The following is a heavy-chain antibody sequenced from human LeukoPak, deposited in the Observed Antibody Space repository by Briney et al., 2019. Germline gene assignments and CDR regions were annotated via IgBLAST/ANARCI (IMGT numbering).Heavy chain of an antibody. V-gene: IGHV3-23*01. D-gene: IGHD3-10*01. CDR2: ISGSGGST. Sequence: PGGSLRLSCAASGFTFSSYAMSWVRQAPGKGLEWVSAISGSGGSTYYADSVKGRFTISRDNSKSTLYLQMNSLRAEDTAVYYCAKHGEAFCDSKTDYWGQGTLVTVSS. J-gene: IGHJ4*02. CDR3: AKHGEAFCDSKTDY. CDR1: GFTFSSYA.